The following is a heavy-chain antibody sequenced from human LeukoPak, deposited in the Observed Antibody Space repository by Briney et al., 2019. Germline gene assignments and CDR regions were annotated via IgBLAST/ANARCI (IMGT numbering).Heavy chain of an antibody. D-gene: IGHD6-19*01. J-gene: IGHJ6*04. V-gene: IGHV3-21*01. CDR2: ISSSSSYI. Sequence: GGSLRLSCAASGFTFSSYSMNWVRQAPGKGLEWVSSISSSSSYIYSADSVKGRFTISRDNAKNSLYLQMNSLRAEDTAVYYCARDAPIAVAGTALWYYYGMDVWGKGTTVTVSS. CDR1: GFTFSSYS. CDR3: ARDAPIAVAGTALWYYYGMDV.